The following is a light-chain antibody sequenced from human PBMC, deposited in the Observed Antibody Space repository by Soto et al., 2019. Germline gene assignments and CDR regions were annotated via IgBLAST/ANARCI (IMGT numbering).Light chain of an antibody. CDR3: SSYTSSNTYV. J-gene: IGLJ1*01. CDR2: DVS. V-gene: IGLV2-14*03. CDR1: SSDVGGYNY. Sequence: QSVLTQPASVSGSPGQSITISCTGTSSDVGGYNYVSWYQHHPGKVPQLMIYDVSNRPSGVSNRVSGSKSGNTASLTISGLQAEDEADYYCSSYTSSNTYVFGTGT.